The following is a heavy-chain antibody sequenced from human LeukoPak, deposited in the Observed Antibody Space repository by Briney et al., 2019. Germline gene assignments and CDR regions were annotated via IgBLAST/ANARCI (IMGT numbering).Heavy chain of an antibody. D-gene: IGHD5-24*01. CDR2: INSDGSST. CDR3: ASQGRDGYNYRPYYYYGMDV. J-gene: IGHJ6*02. CDR1: GFTFSSYW. V-gene: IGHV3-74*01. Sequence: GGSLRLSCAASGFTFSSYWMHWVRQAPGKGLVWVSRINSDGSSTSYADSVKGRFTISRDNAKNSLYLQMNSLRAEDTAVYYCASQGRDGYNYRPYYYYGMDVWGQGTTVTVSS.